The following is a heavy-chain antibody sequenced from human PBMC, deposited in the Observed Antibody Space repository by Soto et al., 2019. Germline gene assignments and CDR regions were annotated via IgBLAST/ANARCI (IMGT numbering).Heavy chain of an antibody. Sequence: SETLSLTCTVSGGSTSSGGYYWSWIRQHPGKGLEWIGSIYDSGSTYYNPSLKSRVTISVDTSKNQFSLKLTSVTAADTAVYYCARVPSGRGDLVDSWGQGTLVTVSS. CDR1: GGSTSSGGYY. D-gene: IGHD3-16*01. CDR3: ARVPSGRGDLVDS. V-gene: IGHV4-31*03. CDR2: IYDSGST. J-gene: IGHJ4*02.